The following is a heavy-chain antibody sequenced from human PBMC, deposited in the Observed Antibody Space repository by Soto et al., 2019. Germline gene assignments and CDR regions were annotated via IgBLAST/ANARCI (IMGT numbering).Heavy chain of an antibody. CDR1: GFTFSSYW. CDR3: ARGSSLSSSSRWSDAFDM. CDR2: IKQDESKR. Sequence: EVQLVESGGGLVQPGGTLRLSCAASGFTFSSYWMTWVRQAPGKGLEWVANIKQDESKRYYVDSVTGRFTISRDNAKNSLFLQMNSLRAEATAVYCCARGSSLSSSSRWSDAFDMWGQGKMVTVSS. J-gene: IGHJ3*02. D-gene: IGHD6-13*01. V-gene: IGHV3-7*05.